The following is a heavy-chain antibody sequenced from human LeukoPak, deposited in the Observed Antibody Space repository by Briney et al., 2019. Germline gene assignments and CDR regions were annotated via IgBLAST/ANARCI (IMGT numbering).Heavy chain of an antibody. CDR2: MYTGGGT. CDR1: GVSISSYY. Sequence: SETLSLTCTASGVSISSYYWSWVRQPPGKGLEWVGYMYTGGGTNYKPSLKGRFTISGDMSRNKFSLKLSSLNAADTAMYYCARHQLVIAPAGITEYFQHWGQGTLVTVSS. CDR3: ARHQLVIAPAGITEYFQH. V-gene: IGHV4-4*09. D-gene: IGHD6-13*01. J-gene: IGHJ1*01.